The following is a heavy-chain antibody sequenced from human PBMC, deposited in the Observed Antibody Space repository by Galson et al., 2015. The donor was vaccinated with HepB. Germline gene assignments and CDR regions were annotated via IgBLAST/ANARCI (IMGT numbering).Heavy chain of an antibody. J-gene: IGHJ4*02. CDR1: GYTLTSYA. V-gene: IGHV1-3*01. D-gene: IGHD3-9*01. CDR3: ARVGDDILTGYTFDY. Sequence: SVKVSCKASGYTLTSYAMHWVGQAPGQRLEWMGWINAGNGNTKYSQKFQGRVTITRDTSASTAYMELSSLRSEDTAVYYCARVGDDILTGYTFDYWGQGTLVTISS. CDR2: INAGNGNT.